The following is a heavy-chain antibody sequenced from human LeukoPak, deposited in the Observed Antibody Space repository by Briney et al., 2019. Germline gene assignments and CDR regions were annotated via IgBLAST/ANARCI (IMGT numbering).Heavy chain of an antibody. D-gene: IGHD5-12*01. Sequence: SGPALVKPTQTLTLTCTFSGFSLSTSGMCVSWIRQPPGKALEWLARIDWDDDKYYSTSLKTRLTISKDTSKHQVVLTMTNMDPVDTATYYCARITSPLGGYAIEDWGQGTLVTVSS. V-gene: IGHV2-70*11. CDR2: IDWDDDK. CDR3: ARITSPLGGYAIED. CDR1: GFSLSTSGMC. J-gene: IGHJ4*02.